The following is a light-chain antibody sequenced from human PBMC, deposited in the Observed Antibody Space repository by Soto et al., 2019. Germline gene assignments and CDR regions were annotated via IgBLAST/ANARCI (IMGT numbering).Light chain of an antibody. CDR3: QQLHSYPFT. Sequence: HLTRSPCSLSAYVGDRVTITCRAIQGVSSSLAWYHQQPGKAPKLLIYAATTLQSGVPSRFRGSGSGTDFTLTINSLQPEDFETYYCQQLHSYPFTFGQGTRLEIK. CDR1: QGVSSS. V-gene: IGKV1-9*01. CDR2: AAT. J-gene: IGKJ5*01.